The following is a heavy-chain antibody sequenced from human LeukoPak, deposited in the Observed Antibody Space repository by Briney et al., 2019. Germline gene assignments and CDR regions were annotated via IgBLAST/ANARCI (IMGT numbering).Heavy chain of an antibody. CDR2: IYSGGST. CDR1: GGSISSYY. J-gene: IGHJ5*02. D-gene: IGHD2-2*01. V-gene: IGHV4-4*09. CDR3: ARLGGPAAIPHWFDP. Sequence: SETLSLTCTVSGGSISSYYWSWIRQPPGKGLEWIGYIYSGGSTNYNSSLKSRVTISVDMSKNQFSLNLSSVTAADTAVYFCARLGGPAAIPHWFDPWGQGTLVTVSS.